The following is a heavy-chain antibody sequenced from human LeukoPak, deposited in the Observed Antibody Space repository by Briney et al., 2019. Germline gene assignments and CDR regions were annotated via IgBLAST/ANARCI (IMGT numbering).Heavy chain of an antibody. Sequence: ASVKVSCKASGYTFTSYGISWVRQAPGQGLEWMGWISAYNGNTNYAQKLQGRVTMTTDTSTSTAYMELSSLRSEDTAVYYCARAGHYYDSSGNGSYFDYWGQGTLVTVSS. J-gene: IGHJ4*02. V-gene: IGHV1-18*01. D-gene: IGHD3-22*01. CDR2: ISAYNGNT. CDR3: ARAGHYYDSSGNGSYFDY. CDR1: GYTFTSYG.